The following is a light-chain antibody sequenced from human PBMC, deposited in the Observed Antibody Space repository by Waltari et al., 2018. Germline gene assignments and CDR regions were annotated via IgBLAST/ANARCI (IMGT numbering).Light chain of an antibody. V-gene: IGLV2-14*01. Sequence: QSALTQPASVSGSPGQSLTIPCTGSHTAVGADGAVSWHQHPPGQAPKLIIYEVTNRPSGISNRFSASKSDDTASLTISGLQAEDEATYYCSSCSYAPTTTVIFGGGTKVTVL. CDR1: HTAVGADGA. CDR3: SSCSYAPTTTVI. J-gene: IGLJ2*01. CDR2: EVT.